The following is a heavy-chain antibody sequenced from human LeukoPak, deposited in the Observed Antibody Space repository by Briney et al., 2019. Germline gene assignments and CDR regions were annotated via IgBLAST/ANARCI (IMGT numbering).Heavy chain of an antibody. Sequence: PGGSLRLSCAASGFTFSSYSMNWVRQAPGKGLEWVSSISSSSSYIYYADSVKGRFTISRDNAKNSLYLQMNSLRAEDTAVYYCAKDYGSGSYYTLYYWGQGTLVTVSS. CDR2: ISSSSSYI. CDR3: AKDYGSGSYYTLYY. J-gene: IGHJ4*02. CDR1: GFTFSSYS. D-gene: IGHD3-10*01. V-gene: IGHV3-21*01.